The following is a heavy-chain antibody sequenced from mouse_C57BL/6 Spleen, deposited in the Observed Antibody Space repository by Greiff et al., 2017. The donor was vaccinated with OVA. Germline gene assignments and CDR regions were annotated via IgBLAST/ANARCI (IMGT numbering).Heavy chain of an antibody. Sequence: EVQLVESGGGLVKPGGSLKLSCAASGFTFSDYGMHWVRQAPEKGLEWVAYISSVRSTIYYADTVKGRFTISRDNAKNTLFLQMTSLRSEDTAMYYCARGVYGNYGDYWGQGTTLTVSS. J-gene: IGHJ2*01. CDR2: ISSVRSTI. CDR3: ARGVYGNYGDY. D-gene: IGHD2-1*01. CDR1: GFTFSDYG. V-gene: IGHV5-17*01.